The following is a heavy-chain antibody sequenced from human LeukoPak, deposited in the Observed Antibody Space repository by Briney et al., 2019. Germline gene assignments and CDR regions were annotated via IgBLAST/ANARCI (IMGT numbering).Heavy chain of an antibody. CDR3: ARGYSSGWYPAY. Sequence: ASVTVSCKASGYTFTSYAMHWVRQAPGQRLEWMGWINAGNGNTKYSQKFQGRVTITRDTSASTAYMELSSLRSEDTAVYYCARGYSSGWYPAYWGQGTLVTVSS. J-gene: IGHJ4*02. CDR2: INAGNGNT. CDR1: GYTFTSYA. D-gene: IGHD6-19*01. V-gene: IGHV1-3*01.